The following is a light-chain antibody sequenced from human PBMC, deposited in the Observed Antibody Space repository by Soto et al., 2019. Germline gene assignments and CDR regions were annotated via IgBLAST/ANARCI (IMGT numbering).Light chain of an antibody. V-gene: IGKV3-20*01. CDR3: LQYGSSPRT. CDR1: QSGRSN. Sequence: MTPSPSSLSVPQGERATVSCGVSQSGRSNLAWYQQKPGQAPSLLIYGASTRATGIPARFSGSGSGTDFTLTISRLEPEDVAVYYCLQYGSSPRTFGQGTKVDIK. CDR2: GAS. J-gene: IGKJ1*01.